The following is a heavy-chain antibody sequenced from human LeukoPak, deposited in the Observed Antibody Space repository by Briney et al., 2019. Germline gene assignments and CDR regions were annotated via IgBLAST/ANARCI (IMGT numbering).Heavy chain of an antibody. V-gene: IGHV4-59*08. Sequence: PSETLSLTCTVSGGSISSYYWSWIRQPPGKGLEWIGYIYYSGSTNYNPSLKSRVTISVDTSKNQFSLKLSSVTAADTAVYYCAGYDFWSGLIWGQGTLVTVSS. CDR2: IYYSGST. CDR1: GGSISSYY. D-gene: IGHD3-3*01. CDR3: AGYDFWSGLI. J-gene: IGHJ4*02.